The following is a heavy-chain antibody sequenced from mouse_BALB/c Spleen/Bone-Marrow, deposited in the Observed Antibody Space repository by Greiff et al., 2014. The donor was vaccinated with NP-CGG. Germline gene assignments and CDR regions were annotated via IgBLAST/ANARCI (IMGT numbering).Heavy chain of an antibody. CDR2: ISYSGNT. CDR3: ATYDGYCFDY. CDR1: GGPITSGY. J-gene: IGHJ2*01. D-gene: IGHD2-3*01. V-gene: IGHV3-8*02. Sequence: VQLKESGPSLVKPSQTLSLTCSVTGGPITSGYWNWIRKFPGNKLEYMGYISYSGNTYYNPSLKSRISITRDTSKNQYYLQLNSVTTENTATYYCATYDGYCFDYWGQGTTLTVSS.